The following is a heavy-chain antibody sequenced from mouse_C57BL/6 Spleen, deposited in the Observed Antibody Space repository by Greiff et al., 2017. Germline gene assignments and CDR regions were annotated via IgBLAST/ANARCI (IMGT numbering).Heavy chain of an antibody. CDR3: ASETFYDNYWYFDV. CDR2: ISYDGSN. J-gene: IGHJ1*03. CDR1: GYSITSGYY. D-gene: IGHD2-3*01. V-gene: IGHV3-6*01. Sequence: EVQLQESGPGLVKPSQSLSLTCSVTGYSITSGYYWNWIRQFPGNKLEWMGYISYDGSNNYNPSLNNRISITRDTSKNQFLLKLNSVTTEDTATYNCASETFYDNYWYFDVWGTETTVTVSS.